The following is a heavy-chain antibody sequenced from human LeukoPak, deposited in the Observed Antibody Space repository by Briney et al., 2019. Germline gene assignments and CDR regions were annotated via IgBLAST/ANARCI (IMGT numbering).Heavy chain of an antibody. D-gene: IGHD3-22*01. J-gene: IGHJ4*02. Sequence: SETLSLTCTVSGGSISSYYWSWIRQPPGKGLEGIGYIYYSGSTNYNPSLKRRVTISVDTSKNQFSLKLSSVTAADTAVYYCAREAYDSSGYYYVFDYWGQGTLVTVSS. CDR3: AREAYDSSGYYYVFDY. V-gene: IGHV4-59*01. CDR2: IYYSGST. CDR1: GGSISSYY.